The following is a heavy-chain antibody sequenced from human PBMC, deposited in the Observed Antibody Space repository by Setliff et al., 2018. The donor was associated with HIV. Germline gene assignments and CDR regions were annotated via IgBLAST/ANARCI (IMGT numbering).Heavy chain of an antibody. J-gene: IGHJ5*02. CDR2: IHYTGST. D-gene: IGHD3-3*01. CDR1: GGSISSGGYY. V-gene: IGHV4-31*03. Sequence: SETLSLTCTVSGGSISSGGYYWSWIRQHPGKGLEWIGYIHYTGSTYYNPSLKSRVTISVDTSKNQFSLKLSSVTAADTAVYYCAPYNTRSGYYSMGWCDPWGQGTLVTVS. CDR3: APYNTRSGYYSMGWCDP.